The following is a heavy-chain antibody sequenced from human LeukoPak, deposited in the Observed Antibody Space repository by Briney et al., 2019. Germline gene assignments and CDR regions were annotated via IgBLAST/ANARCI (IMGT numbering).Heavy chain of an antibody. D-gene: IGHD3-10*01. CDR1: GASISSGGYY. CDR3: ARDHSYYFGSQTSTLDV. CDR2: IYYTGSV. J-gene: IGHJ6*02. V-gene: IGHV4-31*03. Sequence: KASETLSLTCIVSGASISSGGYYWSWIRQPPGEGLEWIGYIYYTGSVDYNASLKSRLTISLDTSKNRFSLKLNSVTAADTAVYYCARDHSYYFGSQTSTLDVWGQGTAVTVSS.